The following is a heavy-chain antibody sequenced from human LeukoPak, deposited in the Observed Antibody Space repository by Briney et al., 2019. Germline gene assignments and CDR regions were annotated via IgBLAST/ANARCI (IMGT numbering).Heavy chain of an antibody. J-gene: IGHJ4*02. V-gene: IGHV4-39*07. Sequence: SETLSLTCTVSGGSISSSSYYWGWIRQPPGKGLEWIGSIYTSGSTNYNPSLKSRVTMSVDTSKNQFSLKLSSVTAADTAVYYCARDKGPGIAAAGTDYWGQGTLVTVSS. CDR3: ARDKGPGIAAAGTDY. CDR1: GGSISSSSYY. CDR2: IYTSGST. D-gene: IGHD6-13*01.